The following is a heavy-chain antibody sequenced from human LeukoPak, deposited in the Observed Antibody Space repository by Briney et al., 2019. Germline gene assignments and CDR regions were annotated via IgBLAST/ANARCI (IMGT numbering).Heavy chain of an antibody. CDR1: GFTFDDYA. J-gene: IGHJ5*01. D-gene: IGHD3-22*01. CDR3: AKDRNFGRSGYFDC. Sequence: TGGSLRLSCAASGFTFDDYAMHWVRQAPGKGLEWISLISGDALNTYYADSVKGRFTISRDNSKNSLYLQVSSLRTEDTALYYCAKDRNFGRSGYFDCWGQGTLVTVSS. CDR2: ISGDALNT. V-gene: IGHV3-43*02.